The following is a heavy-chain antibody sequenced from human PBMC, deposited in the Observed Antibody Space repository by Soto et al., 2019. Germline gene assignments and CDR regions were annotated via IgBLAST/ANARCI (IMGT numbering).Heavy chain of an antibody. Sequence: GARRVFSAASGFPFSKYAMYWVRQAPGRGPEWVAVVSFDGNNRFHADSVRGRFTISRDNSKSTLFLQMDSLRVEDTAVYYCVKSFFYDSSGFHYGFCEHWGHGALVPVSS. J-gene: IGHJ1*01. D-gene: IGHD3-22*01. CDR1: GFPFSKYA. CDR2: VSFDGNNR. V-gene: IGHV3-30*18. CDR3: VKSFFYDSSGFHYGFCEH.